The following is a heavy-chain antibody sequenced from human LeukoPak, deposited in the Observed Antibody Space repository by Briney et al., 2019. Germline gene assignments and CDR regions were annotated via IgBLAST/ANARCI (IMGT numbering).Heavy chain of an antibody. J-gene: IGHJ4*02. D-gene: IGHD5-18*01. V-gene: IGHV3-11*01. CDR3: ARAAMVRLLFDY. Sequence: PGGSLRLSCAASGFTFSDYYMSWIRQAPGKGLEWVSYISSSGSTIYYADSVKGRFTTSRDSAKNSLYLQMNSLRAEDTAVYYCARAAMVRLLFDYWGQGTLVTVSS. CDR1: GFTFSDYY. CDR2: ISSSGSTI.